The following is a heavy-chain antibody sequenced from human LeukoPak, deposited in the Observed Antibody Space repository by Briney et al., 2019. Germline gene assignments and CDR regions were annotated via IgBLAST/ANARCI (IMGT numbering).Heavy chain of an antibody. CDR3: AREAYGSGSPFDY. D-gene: IGHD3-10*01. Sequence: GGSLRLSCAASGFTFSDYYMSWIRQAPGKGLEWVSYISSSSSYTNSTDSVKGRFTISRDNAKNSLYLQMNSLRAEDTAVYYCAREAYGSGSPFDYWGQGTLVTVSS. V-gene: IGHV3-11*05. CDR2: ISSSSSYT. CDR1: GFTFSDYY. J-gene: IGHJ4*02.